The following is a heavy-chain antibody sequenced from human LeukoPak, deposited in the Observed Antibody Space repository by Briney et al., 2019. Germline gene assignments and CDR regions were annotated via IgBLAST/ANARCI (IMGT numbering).Heavy chain of an antibody. CDR2: IYPGDSDT. V-gene: IGHV5-51*01. J-gene: IGHJ4*02. Sequence: GESLKISCKGSGYSFTSYWIGWVRQMPGKGLEWMGIIYPGDSDTRYSPSFQGQVTISADKSISTAYPQWSSLKASDTAMYYCARLPVAAAGKGGFDYWGQGTLVTVSS. CDR1: GYSFTSYW. D-gene: IGHD6-13*01. CDR3: ARLPVAAAGKGGFDY.